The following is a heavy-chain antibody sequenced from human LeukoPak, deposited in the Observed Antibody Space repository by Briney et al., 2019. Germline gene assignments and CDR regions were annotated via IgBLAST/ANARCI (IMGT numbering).Heavy chain of an antibody. D-gene: IGHD6-19*01. J-gene: IGHJ4*02. CDR3: ARDNRYSSGPFDY. Sequence: PGRSLRLSCAASGFTFSSYAMHWVRQAPGKGLEGVAVISYDGSNKYYADSVKGRFTISRDNSKNTLYLQMTSLRAEDTAVYYCARDNRYSSGPFDYWGQGTLVTVSS. V-gene: IGHV3-30*04. CDR1: GFTFSSYA. CDR2: ISYDGSNK.